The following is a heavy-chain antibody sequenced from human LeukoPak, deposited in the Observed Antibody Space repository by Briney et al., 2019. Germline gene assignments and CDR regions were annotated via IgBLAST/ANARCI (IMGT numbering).Heavy chain of an antibody. CDR3: ARRGLYGAHNWFDP. CDR1: GGTFSSYA. CDR2: IIPIFGTA. V-gene: IGHV1-69*06. J-gene: IGHJ5*02. Sequence: EASVKVSCKASGGTFSSYAISWVRQAPGQGLEWMGGIIPIFGTANYAQKFQGRVTITADKSTSTAYMELSSLRSEDTAVYYCARRGLYGAHNWFDPWGQGTLVTVSS. D-gene: IGHD4-17*01.